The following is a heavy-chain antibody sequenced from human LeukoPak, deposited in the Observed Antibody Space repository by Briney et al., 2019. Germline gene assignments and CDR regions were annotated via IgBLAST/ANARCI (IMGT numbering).Heavy chain of an antibody. CDR1: GFTFSGSA. D-gene: IGHD2-2*01. J-gene: IGHJ4*02. Sequence: GGSLRLSCAASGFTFSGSAMHWVRQASGKGLEWVGRIRSKANSYATAYAASVKGRFTISRDDSKNTAYLQMNSLKTEDTAVYYCARVGQLPPYFDYWGQGTLVTVSS. CDR2: IRSKANSYAT. V-gene: IGHV3-73*01. CDR3: ARVGQLPPYFDY.